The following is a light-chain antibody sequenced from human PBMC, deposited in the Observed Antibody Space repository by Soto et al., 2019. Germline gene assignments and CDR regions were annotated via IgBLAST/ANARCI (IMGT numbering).Light chain of an antibody. V-gene: IGKV3-20*01. Sequence: EIVLTQSPGTLSLSPGERATLSCRASQSVPKDYLAWYQHKPGQAPRLLIHDASSRATGIPDRFSGSGSGTDFTLTISRLEPEDFAVYYCQQCSISPLTVGGGTKVEIK. CDR2: DAS. CDR3: QQCSISPLT. J-gene: IGKJ4*01. CDR1: QSVPKDY.